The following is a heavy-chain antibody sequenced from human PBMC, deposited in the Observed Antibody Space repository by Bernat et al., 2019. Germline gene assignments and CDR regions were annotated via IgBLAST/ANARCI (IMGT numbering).Heavy chain of an antibody. Sequence: QVLLVQSEAEVKKLGSSVKVSCKASGGTFSSYTISWVRQASGQVLEWMGRIIPILGIANYAQKFQGRVPITADKSTSTAYMELRSLRSDDTAVYYCSRGTKAFDIWGQGTMVTVSS. CDR1: GGTFSSYT. V-gene: IGHV1-69*02. D-gene: IGHD1-7*01. CDR2: IIPILGIA. J-gene: IGHJ3*02. CDR3: SRGTKAFDI.